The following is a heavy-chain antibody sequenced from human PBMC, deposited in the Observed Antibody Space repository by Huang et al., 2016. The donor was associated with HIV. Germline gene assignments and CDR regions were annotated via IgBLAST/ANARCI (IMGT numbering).Heavy chain of an antibody. CDR1: GFSLDSYK. V-gene: IGHV3-21*01. CDR2: ISPRSSFI. J-gene: IGHJ4*02. D-gene: IGHD6-13*01. CDR3: ARDRGQQLSPFDS. Sequence: EVQLVESGGGLVKPGGSLRLSCAASGFSLDSYKMYWVRQTPWKGLQWVSSISPRSSFIDYADAVKGRFSSSRDNAKNSLYLQMNNLRGEDTAVYYCARDRGQQLSPFDSWGQGTLVTVSS.